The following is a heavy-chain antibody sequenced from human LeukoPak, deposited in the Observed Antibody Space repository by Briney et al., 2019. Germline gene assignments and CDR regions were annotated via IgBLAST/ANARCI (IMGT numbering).Heavy chain of an antibody. CDR3: ARNPLGYCSSTSCYYPPEYFQH. CDR2: IYYSGST. V-gene: IGHV4-39*07. Sequence: SETLSLTCTVSGGSISSSSYYWGWIRQPPGKGLEWIGSIYYSGSTYYNPSLKSRVTISVDTSKNQFSLKLSSVTAADTAVYYCARNPLGYCSSTSCYYPPEYFQHWGQGTLVTVSS. CDR1: GGSISSSSYY. D-gene: IGHD2-2*01. J-gene: IGHJ1*01.